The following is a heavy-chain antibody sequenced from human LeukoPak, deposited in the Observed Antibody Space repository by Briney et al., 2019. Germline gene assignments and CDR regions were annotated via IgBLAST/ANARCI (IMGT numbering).Heavy chain of an antibody. D-gene: IGHD6-6*01. Sequence: GESLKISCKGSGYSFTSYWIGWVRQMSGKGLEWMGIIYPGDPDTRYSPSFQGQVTISADKSISTAYLQWSSLKASDTAMYYCARHRDSSSSRHYYYYMDVWGKGTPVTVSS. J-gene: IGHJ6*03. CDR2: IYPGDPDT. CDR3: ARHRDSSSSRHYYYYMDV. V-gene: IGHV5-51*01. CDR1: GYSFTSYW.